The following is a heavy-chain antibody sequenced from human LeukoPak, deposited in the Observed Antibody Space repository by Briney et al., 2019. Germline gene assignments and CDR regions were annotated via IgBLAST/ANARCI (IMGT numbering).Heavy chain of an antibody. Sequence: GGSLRLSCAASGFTFSSYDMRWVRHATGKGLEWVSAIGTAGDTYYPGSVKGRFTISRENAKNSLYLQMNSLRAGDTAVYYCARGLWPHFDYWGQGTLVTVSS. CDR1: GFTFSSYD. D-gene: IGHD5-18*01. CDR3: ARGLWPHFDY. V-gene: IGHV3-13*01. J-gene: IGHJ4*02. CDR2: IGTAGDT.